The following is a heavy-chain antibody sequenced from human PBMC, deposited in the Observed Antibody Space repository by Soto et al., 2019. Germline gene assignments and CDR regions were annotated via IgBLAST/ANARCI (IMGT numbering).Heavy chain of an antibody. Sequence: QVQLVQSGAEVKKPGASVKVSCKASGGTFRSYAISWVRQAPGQGLEWMGGSIPIFGTANYAQKFQGRVTITADESTSTAYMELSSLRAEDTAVYYCAREVRRPWGYSNYGIYYYYGMDVWGQGKTVTVAS. CDR3: AREVRRPWGYSNYGIYYYYGMDV. V-gene: IGHV1-69*01. CDR1: GGTFRSYA. J-gene: IGHJ6*02. D-gene: IGHD4-4*01. CDR2: SIPIFGTA.